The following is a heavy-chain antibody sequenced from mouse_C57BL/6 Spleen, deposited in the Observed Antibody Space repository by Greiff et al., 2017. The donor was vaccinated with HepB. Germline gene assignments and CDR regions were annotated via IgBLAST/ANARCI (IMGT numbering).Heavy chain of an antibody. J-gene: IGHJ2*01. V-gene: IGHV1-82*01. CDR1: GYAFSSSW. D-gene: IGHD2-4*01. CDR2: IYPGDGDT. Sequence: QVQLKESGPELVKPGASVKISCKASGYAFSSSWMNWVKQRPGKGLEWIGRIYPGDGDTNYNGKFKGKATLTADKSSSTAYMQLSSLTSEDSAVYFCARGGGYDYDRGFDYWGQGTTLTVSS. CDR3: ARGGGYDYDRGFDY.